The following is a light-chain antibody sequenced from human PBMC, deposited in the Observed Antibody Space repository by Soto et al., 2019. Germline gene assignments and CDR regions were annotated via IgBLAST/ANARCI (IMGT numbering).Light chain of an antibody. CDR1: QSVGRDY. J-gene: IGKJ5*01. Sequence: EIVLTQSPGTLSLSPGEGATLSCRASQSVGRDYLGWFQQKPGQPPRLLIEDASDRATGIPDRFSGSGSGTDFTLTISRLEPEDFAVYYCQQYATSPITFGQGTRLEIK. CDR3: QQYATSPIT. V-gene: IGKV3-20*01. CDR2: DAS.